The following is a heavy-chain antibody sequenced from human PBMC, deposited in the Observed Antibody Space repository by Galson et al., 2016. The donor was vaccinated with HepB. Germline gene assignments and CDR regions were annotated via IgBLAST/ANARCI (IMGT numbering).Heavy chain of an antibody. CDR3: ARQQKDGLVNF. CDR1: GDSFSSPNW. V-gene: IGHV4-39*01. Sequence: SETLSLTCAVSGDSFSSPNWWTWVRQPPGKGLEWIGSIFYKGTTYYSPSLQNRVTISVDTSKDQFHLKLSSVTAADTAVYYCARQQKDGLVNFWGQGTMVIVSS. CDR2: IFYKGTT. J-gene: IGHJ3*01. D-gene: IGHD3/OR15-3a*01.